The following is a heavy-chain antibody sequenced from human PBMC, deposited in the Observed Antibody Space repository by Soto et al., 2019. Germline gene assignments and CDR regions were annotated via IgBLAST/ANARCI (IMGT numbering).Heavy chain of an antibody. CDR3: AKGHGFCDY. V-gene: IGHV3-23*01. CDR2: ISASGGST. Sequence: PGGSLRLSCGASGFTFSNYAMSWVRQAPGKGLEWVSVISASGGSTYYADSVKGRFTISRDNSNNTLYLQMNSLRAEDTAIYYCAKGHGFCDYWGQGTLVTSPQ. J-gene: IGHJ4*02. CDR1: GFTFSNYA. D-gene: IGHD3-10*01.